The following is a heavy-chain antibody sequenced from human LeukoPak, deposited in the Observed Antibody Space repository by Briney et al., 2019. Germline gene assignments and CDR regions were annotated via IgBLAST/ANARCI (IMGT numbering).Heavy chain of an antibody. Sequence: PGGSLRLSCAASGFTFSAYTMTWVRQAPGKGLEWVSSISSSNYIYYAESVKGRFTISRDNAKNSLYLQMSSLRAEDTAVYYCARARDYGGNLFDFWGQGTLVTVSS. V-gene: IGHV3-69-1*01. CDR1: GFTFSAYT. D-gene: IGHD4-23*01. CDR2: ISSSNYI. CDR3: ARARDYGGNLFDF. J-gene: IGHJ4*02.